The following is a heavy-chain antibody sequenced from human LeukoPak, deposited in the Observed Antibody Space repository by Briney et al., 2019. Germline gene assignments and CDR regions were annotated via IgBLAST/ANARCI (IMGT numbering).Heavy chain of an antibody. V-gene: IGHV1-69*05. CDR3: ARKVAGRNAAFDI. Sequence: SVKVSCKASGGTCSTYAISWVRQAPGQGLEWMGGIIPIFGTANYAQKFQGRVTMTRNTSISTAYMELSSLRSEDTAVYYCARKVAGRNAAFDIWGQGTMVTVSS. CDR1: GGTCSTYA. CDR2: IIPIFGTA. D-gene: IGHD6-19*01. J-gene: IGHJ3*02.